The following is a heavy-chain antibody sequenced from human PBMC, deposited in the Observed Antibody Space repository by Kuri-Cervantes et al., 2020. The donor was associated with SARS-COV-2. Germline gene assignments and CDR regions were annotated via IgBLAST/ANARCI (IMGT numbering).Heavy chain of an antibody. V-gene: IGHV4-59*01. CDR1: GGSISSYY. CDR2: IYYSGST. CDR3: AKFRAGGYHWFDP. J-gene: IGHJ5*02. D-gene: IGHD3-22*01. Sequence: SETLSLTCTVSGGSISSYYWSWIRQPPGKGLEWIGYIYYSGSTNYNPSLKSRVTISVDTSKNQFSLKLSFVTAADTAFYYCAKFRAGGYHWFDPWGQGTLVTVSS.